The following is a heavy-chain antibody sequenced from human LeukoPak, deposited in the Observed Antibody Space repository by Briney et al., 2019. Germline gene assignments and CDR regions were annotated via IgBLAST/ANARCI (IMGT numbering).Heavy chain of an antibody. J-gene: IGHJ3*02. D-gene: IGHD6-19*01. CDR2: IYYSGST. CDR1: GGSISSYY. V-gene: IGHV4-59*01. Sequence: PSETLSLTCTVSGGSISSYYWSWIRQPPGKGLEWIGYIYYSGSTNYNPSLKSRVTISVDTSKNQFSLKLSSVIAADTAVYYCARDSSGWYYAFDIWGQGTMVTVSS. CDR3: ARDSSGWYYAFDI.